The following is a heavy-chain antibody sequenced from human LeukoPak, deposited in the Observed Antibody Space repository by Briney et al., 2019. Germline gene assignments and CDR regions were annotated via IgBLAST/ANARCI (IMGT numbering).Heavy chain of an antibody. CDR1: GGSISSTDYY. CDR2: IYTSGST. D-gene: IGHD6-6*01. CDR3: AREGELVGIDY. J-gene: IGHJ4*02. Sequence: SETLSLTCSVSGGSISSTDYYWGWIRQPPGKGLEWIGRIYTSGSTNYNPSLKSRVTMSVDTSKNQFSLKLSSVTAADTAVYYCAREGELVGIDYWGQGTLVTVSS. V-gene: IGHV4-39*07.